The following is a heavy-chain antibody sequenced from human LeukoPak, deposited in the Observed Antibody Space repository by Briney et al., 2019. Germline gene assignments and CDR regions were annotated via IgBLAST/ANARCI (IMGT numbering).Heavy chain of an antibody. V-gene: IGHV4-34*01. D-gene: IGHD6-13*01. J-gene: IGHJ4*02. CDR3: ARVGSSSWPFDY. CDR1: GGSFSGYY. CDR2: INHSGST. Sequence: SETLSLTCAVYGGSFSGYYWSWIRQPPGKGLEWIGEINHSGSTNYNPSLKSRVTISLDTSKNQFSLKLSSVTAADTAVYYCARVGSSSWPFDYWGQGTLVTVSS.